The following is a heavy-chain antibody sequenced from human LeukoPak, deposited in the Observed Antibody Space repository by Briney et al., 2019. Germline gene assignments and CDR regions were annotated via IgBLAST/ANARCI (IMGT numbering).Heavy chain of an antibody. CDR2: IYSAGST. D-gene: IGHD3-10*01. CDR1: GFTFRTYT. Sequence: TGGSLRLSCAASGFTFRTYTMNWVRQAPGKGLECVSVIYSAGSTYYADSVRGRFTISRNNSKNTLYLQMNSLRAEDTAVYYCARDFYGSGSFLHWGQGTLVTVSS. J-gene: IGHJ4*02. V-gene: IGHV3-53*01. CDR3: ARDFYGSGSFLH.